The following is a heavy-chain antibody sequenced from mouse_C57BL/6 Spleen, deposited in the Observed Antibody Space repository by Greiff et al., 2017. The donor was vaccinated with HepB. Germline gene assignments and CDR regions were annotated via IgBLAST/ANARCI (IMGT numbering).Heavy chain of an antibody. D-gene: IGHD2-3*01. CDR3: AREDGYYGFAY. V-gene: IGHV1-52*01. J-gene: IGHJ3*01. CDR1: GYTFTSYW. Sequence: VQLQQPGAELVRPGSSVKLSCKASGYTFTSYWMHWVKQRPIQGLEWIGNIDPSDSETHYNQKFKDKATLTVDKSSSTAYMQLSSLTSEDSAVYYCAREDGYYGFAYWGQGTLVTVSA. CDR2: IDPSDSET.